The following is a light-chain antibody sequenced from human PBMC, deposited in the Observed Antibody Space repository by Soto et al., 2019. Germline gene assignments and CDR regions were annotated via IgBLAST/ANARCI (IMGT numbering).Light chain of an antibody. V-gene: IGLV3-21*04. CDR1: NIGSRA. Sequence: SYELTQPPSVSVAPGKTATITCGGDNIGSRAVHWYQQKPGQAPVLVIYFDADRPSGIPERFSGSNSGNTATLTINRVEAGDEADYNCQVWDGNSDQPVFGGGTKLTVL. CDR2: FDA. J-gene: IGLJ2*01. CDR3: QVWDGNSDQPV.